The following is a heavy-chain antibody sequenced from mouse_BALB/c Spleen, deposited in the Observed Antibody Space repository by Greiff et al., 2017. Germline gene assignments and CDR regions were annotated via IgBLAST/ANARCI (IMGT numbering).Heavy chain of an antibody. V-gene: IGHV5-17*02. CDR1: GFTFSSFG. CDR2: ISSGSSTI. J-gene: IGHJ4*01. D-gene: IGHD2-4*01. Sequence: DVKLVESGGGLVQPGGSRKLSCAASGFTFSSFGMHWVRQAPEKGLEWVAYISSGSSTIYYADTVKGRFTISRDNPKNTLFLQMTSLRSEDTAMYYCARKGDSTMITTAAMDYWGQGTSVTVSS. CDR3: ARKGDSTMITTAAMDY.